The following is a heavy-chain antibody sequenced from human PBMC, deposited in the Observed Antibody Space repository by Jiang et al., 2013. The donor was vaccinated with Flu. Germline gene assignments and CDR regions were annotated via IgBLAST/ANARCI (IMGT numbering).Heavy chain of an antibody. D-gene: IGHD1-26*01. Sequence: GGLVQPGGSLRLSCAASGFTFSSYEMNWVRQAPGKGLEWVSYISSSGSTIYYADSVKGRFTISRDNAKNSLYLQMNSLRAEDTAVYYCARCSYYYCYYGMDVWGQGTTVTVSS. CDR1: GFTFSSYE. V-gene: IGHV3-48*03. CDR3: ARCSYYYCYYGMDV. J-gene: IGHJ6*02. CDR2: ISSSGSTI.